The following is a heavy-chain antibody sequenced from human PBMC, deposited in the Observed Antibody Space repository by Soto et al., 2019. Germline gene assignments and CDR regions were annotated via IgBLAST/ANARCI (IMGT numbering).Heavy chain of an antibody. CDR1: GFTFSSYA. CDR3: AKDSRPTGYSSSWYNY. CDR2: ICGSGGST. Sequence: EVQLLESGGGLVQPGGSLRLSCAASGFTFSSYAMSWVRQAPGKGLEWVSAICGSGGSTYYADSVKGRFTISRDNSKNTLYLQMNSLRAEDTAVYYCAKDSRPTGYSSSWYNYWGQGTLVTVSS. D-gene: IGHD6-13*01. V-gene: IGHV3-23*01. J-gene: IGHJ4*02.